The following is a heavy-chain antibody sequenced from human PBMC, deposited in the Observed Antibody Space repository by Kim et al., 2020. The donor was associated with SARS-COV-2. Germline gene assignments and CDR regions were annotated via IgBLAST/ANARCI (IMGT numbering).Heavy chain of an antibody. CDR1: GGSFSGYY. Sequence: SETLSLTCAVYGGSFSGYYWSWIRQPPGKGLEWIGEINHSGSTNYNPSLKSRVTISVDTSKNQFSLKLSSVTAADTAVYYCARTSLFGGGWYFRYGMDVWGQGTTVTVSS. CDR3: ARTSLFGGGWYFRYGMDV. J-gene: IGHJ6*02. D-gene: IGHD6-19*01. CDR2: INHSGST. V-gene: IGHV4-34*01.